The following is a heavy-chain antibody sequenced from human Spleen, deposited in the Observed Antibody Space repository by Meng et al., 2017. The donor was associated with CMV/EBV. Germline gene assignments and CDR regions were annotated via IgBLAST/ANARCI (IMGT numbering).Heavy chain of an antibody. Sequence: GYISSSNLWTWVRQVPGKGLEWIGEINHSGSTNYNPSLKSRVTISVDTSKNQFSLKLSSVTAADTAVYYCARGLRGVRGGGAEYFQHWGQGTLVTVSS. CDR2: INHSGST. CDR1: GYISSSNL. D-gene: IGHD3-10*01. V-gene: IGHV4-4*02. J-gene: IGHJ1*01. CDR3: ARGLRGVRGGGAEYFQH.